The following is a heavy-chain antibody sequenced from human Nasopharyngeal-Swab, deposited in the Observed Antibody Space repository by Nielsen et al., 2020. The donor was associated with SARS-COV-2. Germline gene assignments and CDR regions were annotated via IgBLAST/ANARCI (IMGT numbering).Heavy chain of an antibody. CDR1: GGTFSSYA. V-gene: IGHV1-69*13. Sequence: SVKVSCKASGGTFSSYAISWVRQAPGQGLEWMGGIIPIFGTANYAQKFQGRVTITADESTSTAYMELSSLRSEDTAVYYCARLPGIAAAGSERYYYYYMDVWGKGTTVTVSS. CDR3: ARLPGIAAAGSERYYYYYMDV. D-gene: IGHD6-13*01. J-gene: IGHJ6*03. CDR2: IIPIFGTA.